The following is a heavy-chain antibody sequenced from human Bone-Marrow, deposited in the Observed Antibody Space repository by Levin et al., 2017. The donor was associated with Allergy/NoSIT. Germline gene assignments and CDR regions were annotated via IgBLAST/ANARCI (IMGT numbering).Heavy chain of an antibody. Sequence: GESLKVSCAASGFTFSNYWMHWVRQAPGKGLVWVSHINSDGSNTNYADSVKGRFTISRDNAKNTLYLQMNSLRAEDTAVYYCARGGCSSTSCLDSWGQGTLVTVSP. V-gene: IGHV3-74*01. CDR2: INSDGSNT. J-gene: IGHJ5*01. CDR1: GFTFSNYW. D-gene: IGHD2-2*01. CDR3: ARGGCSSTSCLDS.